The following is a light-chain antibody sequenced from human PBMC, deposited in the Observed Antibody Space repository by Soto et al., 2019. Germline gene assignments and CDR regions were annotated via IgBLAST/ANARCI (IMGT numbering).Light chain of an antibody. Sequence: ALTQPRSVSGSPGQSVTISCTGTSSDVGGYNYVSWYQQHPGKAPKLMIFDVSKRPSGVPDRFSGSKSGNTASLTISGLQAEDEADYYCCSYAGSFVVFGGGTKLTVL. CDR3: CSYAGSFVV. CDR1: SSDVGGYNY. J-gene: IGLJ2*01. CDR2: DVS. V-gene: IGLV2-11*01.